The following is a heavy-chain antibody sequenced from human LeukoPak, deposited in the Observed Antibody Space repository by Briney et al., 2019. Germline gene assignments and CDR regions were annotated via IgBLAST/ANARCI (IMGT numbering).Heavy chain of an antibody. V-gene: IGHV1-24*01. Sequence: ASVKVSCKVSGYSLTEFCIHWVRQAPGKGLEWMGGSNPEDGEMIYEQRFQGRVIMTEDTSTETAYMELSSLRFEDTAVYYCTTPYIFTGSFDYWGQGSLVTVSS. CDR3: TTPYIFTGSFDY. CDR2: SNPEDGEM. D-gene: IGHD1-14*01. CDR1: GYSLTEFC. J-gene: IGHJ4*02.